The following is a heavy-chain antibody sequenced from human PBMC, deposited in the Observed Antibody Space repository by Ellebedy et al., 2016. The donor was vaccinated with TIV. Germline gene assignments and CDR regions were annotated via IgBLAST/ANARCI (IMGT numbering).Heavy chain of an antibody. V-gene: IGHV3-7*01. J-gene: IGHJ4*02. CDR2: ITPDGSDK. D-gene: IGHD6-19*01. CDR1: GFTFSSYW. CDR3: ATDPFNIEEAASFNS. Sequence: GESLKISXAASGFTFSSYWMSWDRQAPGKGLEWVANITPDGSDKYYVGSVKGRFTISRDNAKNSLFLQVNSLRAEDTAVYYCATDPFNIEEAASFNSWGQGTLVTVSS.